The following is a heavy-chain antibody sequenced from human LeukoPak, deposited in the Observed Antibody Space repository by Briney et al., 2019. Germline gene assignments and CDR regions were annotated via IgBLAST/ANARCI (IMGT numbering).Heavy chain of an antibody. CDR3: SRGGGAAYD. Sequence: GGSLRLSCTASGFTFGDSAMSWFRQAPGKGLEWVAFIRSKSYGVTAEYAGSVRGRFTISRDDSKNVIYLQMDSPETEDTAVYYCSRGGGAAYDWGQGTRVTVSS. V-gene: IGHV3-49*03. D-gene: IGHD6-13*01. J-gene: IGHJ4*02. CDR1: GFTFGDSA. CDR2: IRSKSYGVTA.